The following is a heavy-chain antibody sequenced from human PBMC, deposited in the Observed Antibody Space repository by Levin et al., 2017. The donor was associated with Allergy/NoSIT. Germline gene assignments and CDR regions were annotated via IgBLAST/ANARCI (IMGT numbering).Heavy chain of an antibody. CDR1: GGSISSYY. J-gene: IGHJ4*02. V-gene: IGHV4-59*01. Sequence: SQTLSLTCTVSGGSISSYYWSWIRQPPGKGLEWIGYIYYSGSTNYNPSLKSRVTISVDTSKNQFSLKLSSVTAADTAVYYCARDDGYWGQGTLVTVSS. CDR2: IYYSGST. D-gene: IGHD5-24*01. CDR3: ARDDGY.